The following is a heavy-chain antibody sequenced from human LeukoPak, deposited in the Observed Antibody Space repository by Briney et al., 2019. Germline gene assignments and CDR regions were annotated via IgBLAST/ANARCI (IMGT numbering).Heavy chain of an antibody. V-gene: IGHV3-15*07. CDR2: IKSKTDGGTT. D-gene: IGHD4-11*01. CDR1: GFTVSNAW. Sequence: GGSLRLSCAASGFTVSNAWMNWVRQAPGKGLEWVGRIKSKTDGGTTDYAAPVKGRFTISRDDSKNTLFLQMNSLKTEDTAVYYCALYTVTTSFDYWGQGTLVTVSS. CDR3: ALYTVTTSFDY. J-gene: IGHJ4*02.